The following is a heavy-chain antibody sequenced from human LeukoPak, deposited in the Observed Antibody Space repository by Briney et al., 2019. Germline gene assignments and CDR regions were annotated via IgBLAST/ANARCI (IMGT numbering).Heavy chain of an antibody. CDR3: ARDVSLWVAAAGANWFDP. V-gene: IGHV4-4*07. Sequence: SETLSLTCTVSGGSISSYYWSWIRQPAGKGLEWIGRIYTSGSTNYNPSLKSRVTMSVDTSKNQFSLKLSSVTAADTAVYYCARDVSLWVAAAGANWFDPWGQGTLVIVSS. CDR1: GGSISSYY. J-gene: IGHJ5*02. D-gene: IGHD6-13*01. CDR2: IYTSGST.